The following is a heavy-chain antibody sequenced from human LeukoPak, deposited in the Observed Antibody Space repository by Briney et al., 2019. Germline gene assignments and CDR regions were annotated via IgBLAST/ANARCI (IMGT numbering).Heavy chain of an antibody. Sequence: ASVKVSCKVSGYTLTELSMHWVRQAPGKGLEWMGGFDPEDGETIYAQKFQGRVTMTEDTSTDTAYMELSSLRSEDTAVYYCAATRGMAARLDYWGQGTLVTVSS. J-gene: IGHJ4*02. CDR3: AATRGMAARLDY. CDR2: FDPEDGET. V-gene: IGHV1-24*01. D-gene: IGHD6-6*01. CDR1: GYTLTELS.